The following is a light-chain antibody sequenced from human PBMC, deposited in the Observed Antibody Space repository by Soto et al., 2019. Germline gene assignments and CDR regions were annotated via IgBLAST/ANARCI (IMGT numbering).Light chain of an antibody. CDR3: QQSYSTPLT. CDR1: QSISSY. V-gene: IGKV1-39*01. CDR2: AAS. Sequence: DIQMTQSPSSLSASVGDRVTITCRASQSISSYFNWYQQKPGKAPKLLIYAASSLQSGVPSRFSGSGSGTDFTLTISSLQPEDFATYYCQQSYSTPLTGGGGTKVEIK. J-gene: IGKJ4*02.